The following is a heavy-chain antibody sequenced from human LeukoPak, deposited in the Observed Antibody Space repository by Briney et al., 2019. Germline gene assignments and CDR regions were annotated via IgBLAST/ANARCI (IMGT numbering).Heavy chain of an antibody. V-gene: IGHV1-2*06. D-gene: IGHD3-22*01. CDR3: ARVGYYESSGYYEY. CDR1: GYTLTDYY. J-gene: IGHJ4*02. CDR2: INPNSGGT. Sequence: ASVTVSCTASGYTLTDYYMHWVRQAPGQGLEWMGRINPNSGGTNYAQKFQGRVTMTRDTSISTVYMELSRLRSDDTAVYYCARVGYYESSGYYEYWGQGTLVTVSS.